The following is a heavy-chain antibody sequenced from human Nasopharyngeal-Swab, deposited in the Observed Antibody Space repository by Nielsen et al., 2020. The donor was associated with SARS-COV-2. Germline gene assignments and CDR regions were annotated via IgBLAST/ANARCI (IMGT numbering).Heavy chain of an antibody. Sequence: PGKGLEWIGEINHSGSTNYNPSLKSRVTISVDTSKNQFSLKLSSVTAADTAAYYCARGSGGSYSRYYYYGMDVWGQGATVTVSS. J-gene: IGHJ6*02. V-gene: IGHV4-34*01. CDR3: ARGSGGSYSRYYYYGMDV. CDR2: INHSGST. D-gene: IGHD1-26*01.